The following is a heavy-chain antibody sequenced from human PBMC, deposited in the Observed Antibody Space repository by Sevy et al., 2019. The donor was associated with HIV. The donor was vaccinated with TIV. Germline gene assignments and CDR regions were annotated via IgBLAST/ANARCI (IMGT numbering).Heavy chain of an antibody. Sequence: GGSLRLSCTASGFTFGDYAMSWFRQAPGKGLEWVGFIRSKAYGGTTEYAASVKGRFTISRDDSKSIAYLQMNRLQTEDTAVYYCTRDQVVPAAIGPYYYYGMDVWGQGTTVTVSS. CDR1: GFTFGDYA. J-gene: IGHJ6*02. CDR2: IRSKAYGGTT. CDR3: TRDQVVPAAIGPYYYYGMDV. D-gene: IGHD2-2*01. V-gene: IGHV3-49*03.